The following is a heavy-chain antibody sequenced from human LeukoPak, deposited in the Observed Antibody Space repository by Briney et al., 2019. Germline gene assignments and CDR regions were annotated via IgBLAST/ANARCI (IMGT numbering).Heavy chain of an antibody. CDR3: AKVSDYDILTGYYKGHYFDY. CDR2: ISGSGGST. V-gene: IGHV3-23*01. D-gene: IGHD3-9*01. CDR1: GFTFSTYG. Sequence: GGSLRLSCAASGFTFSTYGMSWVRQAPGKGLEWVSAISGSGGSTYYADSVKGRFTISRDNSKNTLYLQMNSLRAEDTAVYYCAKVSDYDILTGYYKGHYFDYWGQETLVTVSS. J-gene: IGHJ4*02.